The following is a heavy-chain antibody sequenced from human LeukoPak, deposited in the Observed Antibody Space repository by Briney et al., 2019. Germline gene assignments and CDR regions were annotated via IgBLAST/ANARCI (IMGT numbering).Heavy chain of an antibody. J-gene: IGHJ4*02. Sequence: PSETLSLTCTVSGGSISSSSYYWGWIRQPPGKGLEWIGSIYYSGSTYYNPSLKSRVTISVDTSKNQFSLKLSSVTAADTAVYYCARSSYGDYYFDYWGQGTLVTVSS. V-gene: IGHV4-39*01. CDR3: ARSSYGDYYFDY. CDR1: GGSISSSSYY. D-gene: IGHD4-17*01. CDR2: IYYSGST.